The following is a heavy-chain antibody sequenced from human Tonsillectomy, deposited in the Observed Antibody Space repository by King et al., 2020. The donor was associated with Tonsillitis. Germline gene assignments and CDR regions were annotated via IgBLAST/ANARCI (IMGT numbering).Heavy chain of an antibody. V-gene: IGHV2-70*01. CDR2: IDWDDDK. D-gene: IGHD6-13*01. CDR3: ARIQIAAAGLGFDP. Sequence: TLKESGPALVKPTQTLTLTCTFSGFSLSTSGMCVSWIRQPPGKALEWLALIDWDDDKYYSTSLKTRLTISKDTSQNQVVLTMTNMDPVDTATYYCARIQIAAAGLGFDPWGQGTLVTVSS. J-gene: IGHJ5*02. CDR1: GFSLSTSGMC.